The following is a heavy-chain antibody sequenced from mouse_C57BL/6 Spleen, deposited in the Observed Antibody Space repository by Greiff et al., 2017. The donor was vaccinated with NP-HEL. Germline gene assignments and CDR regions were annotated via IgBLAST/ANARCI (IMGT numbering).Heavy chain of an antibody. CDR3: TRLRQGAYAMDY. J-gene: IGHJ4*01. Sequence: QVQLQQSGAELVRPGASVTLSCKASGYTFTDYEMHWVKQTPVHGLEWIGAIDPETGGTAYNQKFKGKAILTADKSSSTAYMELRSLTSEDSAVYYCTRLRQGAYAMDYWGQGTSVTVSS. D-gene: IGHD2-12*01. V-gene: IGHV1-15*01. CDR2: IDPETGGT. CDR1: GYTFTDYE.